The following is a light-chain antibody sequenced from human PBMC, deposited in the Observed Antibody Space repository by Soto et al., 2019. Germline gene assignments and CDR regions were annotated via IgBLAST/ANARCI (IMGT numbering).Light chain of an antibody. V-gene: IGKV3-15*01. Sequence: EIVMTQSPATLSVSPGERATLSCRASQSVSSNLAWYQQKPGQAPRLLIYGASTRATGIPARFSGSGSGTEFTLNTSSLQTEDLAVYYCQQYNNWPPITFGQGTRLEIK. CDR2: GAS. J-gene: IGKJ5*01. CDR3: QQYNNWPPIT. CDR1: QSVSSN.